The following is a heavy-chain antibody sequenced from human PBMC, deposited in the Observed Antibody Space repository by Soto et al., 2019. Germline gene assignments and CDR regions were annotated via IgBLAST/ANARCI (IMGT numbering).Heavy chain of an antibody. CDR1: GGSMSRGDYY. J-gene: IGHJ4*02. CDR3: ARRYGYYFDY. CDR2: IYHTGST. Sequence: SETLSLTCTVSGGSMSRGDYYWSWIRQPPGKGLEWIGFIYHTGSTYYSPSLKNRVTISVDTSKNQLSLKLSSVTAADTAVYYCARRYGYYFDYWGQGTLVTVSS. D-gene: IGHD3-9*01. V-gene: IGHV4-30-4*01.